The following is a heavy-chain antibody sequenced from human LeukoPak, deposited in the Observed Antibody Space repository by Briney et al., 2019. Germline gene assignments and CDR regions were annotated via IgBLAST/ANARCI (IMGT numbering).Heavy chain of an antibody. V-gene: IGHV3-21*01. Sequence: GGSLRLSCAASGFTFSSYSMNWVRQAPGKGLEWISSISNSGASIHYADSVKGRFTISRDNAKNSLFLQMNSLRADDTAVYYCARFAAGGSYYYYMDVWGKGTTVTVSS. D-gene: IGHD6-25*01. J-gene: IGHJ6*03. CDR3: ARFAAGGSYYYYMDV. CDR2: ISNSGASI. CDR1: GFTFSSYS.